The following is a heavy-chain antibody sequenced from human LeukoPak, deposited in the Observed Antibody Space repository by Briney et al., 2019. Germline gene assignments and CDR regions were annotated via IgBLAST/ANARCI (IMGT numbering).Heavy chain of an antibody. CDR3: ATVPARSWGGSIDTVIVY. V-gene: IGHV3-23*01. CDR1: GFTFSSYA. CDR2: ISGSGGST. J-gene: IGHJ4*02. Sequence: GGSLRLSCAASGFTFSSYAMSWVRQAPGKGLEWVSAISGSGGSTYYGDSVKGRFSISKDNSKTTLYLQMNSLRAEDTAVYYYATVPARSWGGSIDTVIVYWGQGTLVTVSS. D-gene: IGHD3-16*01.